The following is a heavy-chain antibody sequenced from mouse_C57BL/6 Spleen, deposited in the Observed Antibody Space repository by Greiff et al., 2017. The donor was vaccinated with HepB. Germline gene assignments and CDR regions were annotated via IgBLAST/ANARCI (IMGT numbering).Heavy chain of an antibody. D-gene: IGHD1-1*01. Sequence: VQLKESGPVLVKPGASVKMSCKASGYTFTDYYMNWVKQSHGKSLEWIGVINPYNGGTSYNQKFKGKATLTVDKSSSTAYMELNSLTSEDSAVYYCARRDYYESYAMDYWGQGTSVTVSS. V-gene: IGHV1-19*01. CDR1: GYTFTDYY. CDR2: INPYNGGT. CDR3: ARRDYYESYAMDY. J-gene: IGHJ4*01.